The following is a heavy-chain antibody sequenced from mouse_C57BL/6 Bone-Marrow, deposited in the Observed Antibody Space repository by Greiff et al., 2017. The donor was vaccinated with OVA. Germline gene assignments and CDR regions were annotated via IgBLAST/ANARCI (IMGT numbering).Heavy chain of an antibody. CDR3: ASAYYSNYYAMDY. CDR2: IDPSDSYT. D-gene: IGHD2-5*01. V-gene: IGHV1-69*01. CDR1: GYTFTSYW. J-gene: IGHJ4*01. Sequence: QVQLQQPGAELVMPGASVKLSCKASGYTFTSYWMHWVKQRPGQGLEWIGEIDPSDSYTNYNQKFKGKSTLTVDKSSSTAYMQLSSLTSKGSAVYYCASAYYSNYYAMDYWGQGTSVTDSS.